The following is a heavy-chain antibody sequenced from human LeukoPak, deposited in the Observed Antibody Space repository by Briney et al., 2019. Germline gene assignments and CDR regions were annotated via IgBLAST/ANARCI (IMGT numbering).Heavy chain of an antibody. CDR1: GGSFSGYY. J-gene: IGHJ5*02. CDR2: INHSGST. D-gene: IGHD5-18*01. CDR3: ARSQKRGYSLS. V-gene: IGHV4-34*01. Sequence: KPSETLSLTCAVYGGSFSGYYWSWIRQPPGKGLEWIGEINHSGSTNYNPSLKSRVTISVDTSKNQFSLELSSVTAADTAVYYCARSQKRGYSLSWGQGTLVTVSS.